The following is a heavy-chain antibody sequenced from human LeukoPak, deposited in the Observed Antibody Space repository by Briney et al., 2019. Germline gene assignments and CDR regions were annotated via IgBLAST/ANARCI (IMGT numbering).Heavy chain of an antibody. Sequence: GGSLRLSCAASGFTFSGYGMHWVHQAPGEGLEWVAVISGDGSNKFYAESVKGRFTISRDNFQNTLYLQMNSLRAEDTAVYYCAKDIVATAETYYFDDWGQGTLVTVSS. J-gene: IGHJ4*02. D-gene: IGHD2-2*01. V-gene: IGHV3-30*18. CDR1: GFTFSGYG. CDR2: ISGDGSNK. CDR3: AKDIVATAETYYFDD.